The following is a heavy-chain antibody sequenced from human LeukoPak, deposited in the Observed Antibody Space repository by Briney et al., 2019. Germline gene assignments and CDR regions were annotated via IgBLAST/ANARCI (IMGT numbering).Heavy chain of an antibody. D-gene: IGHD3-3*01. Sequence: ASVKVSCKASGYTFTDYYMYWVRQAPGQGLEWMGWIHPNGGATEYAQKFQGKVTMTRDTSIRTVYMELSRMTSDDTAVYYCATRGTISGWFDPWGQGTLVTVSS. CDR2: IHPNGGAT. J-gene: IGHJ5*02. CDR1: GYTFTDYY. V-gene: IGHV1-2*02. CDR3: ATRGTISGWFDP.